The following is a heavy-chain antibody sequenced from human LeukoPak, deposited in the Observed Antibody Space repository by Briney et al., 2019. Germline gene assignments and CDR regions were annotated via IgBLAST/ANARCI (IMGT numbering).Heavy chain of an antibody. D-gene: IGHD3-22*01. V-gene: IGHV4-59*01. CDR1: GGSISSYY. CDR2: IYYSGST. J-gene: IGHJ5*02. CDR3: ARGDYDSSGYSPHNWFDP. Sequence: PSETPSLTCTVSGGSISSYYWSWIRQPPGKGLEWIGYIYYSGSTNYNPSLKSRVTISVDTSKNQFSLKLSSVTAADTAVYYCARGDYDSSGYSPHNWFDPWGQGTLVTVSS.